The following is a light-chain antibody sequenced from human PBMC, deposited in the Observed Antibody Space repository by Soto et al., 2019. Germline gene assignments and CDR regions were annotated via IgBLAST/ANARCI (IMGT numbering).Light chain of an antibody. CDR3: QSCDSSLSGYV. CDR1: SSNIGAGYD. V-gene: IGLV1-40*01. CDR2: GNS. Sequence: QSVLTQPPSVSGAPGQRVTISCTGSSSNIGAGYDVHWYQQLPGTAPKLLIYGNSNRPSGVPDRFSGSKSGTSASLAITGLQAEDGADYYCQSCDSSLSGYVFGTVTKLTVL. J-gene: IGLJ1*01.